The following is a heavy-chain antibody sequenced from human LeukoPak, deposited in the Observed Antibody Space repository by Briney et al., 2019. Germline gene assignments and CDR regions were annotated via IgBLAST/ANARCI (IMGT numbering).Heavy chain of an antibody. V-gene: IGHV3-23*01. D-gene: IGHD6-19*01. CDR2: ISGSGGST. CDR3: AKSPFELYSSEFDY. J-gene: IGHJ4*02. Sequence: GGSLRLSCAASGFSFSRYSMNWVRQAPGKGLEWVSAISGSGGSTYYADSVKGRFTISRDNSKNTLYLQMNSLRAEDTAVYYCAKSPFELYSSEFDYWGQGTLVTVSS. CDR1: GFSFSRYS.